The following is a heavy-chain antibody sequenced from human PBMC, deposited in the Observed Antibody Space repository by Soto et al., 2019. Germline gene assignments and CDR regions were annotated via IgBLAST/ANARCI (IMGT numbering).Heavy chain of an antibody. CDR1: GYAFTTYG. V-gene: IGHV1-18*01. CDR3: ARGRYGDY. CDR2: ISANSGNT. D-gene: IGHD1-1*01. J-gene: IGHJ4*02. Sequence: QVHLVQSGAEVKKPGASVKVSCKGSGYAFTTYGITWVRQAPGQGLEWMGWISANSGNTNYAQKIQGRVTVTRDTSTSTAYMELRSVRSDDSALYCCARGRYGDYWGQGALVTVSS.